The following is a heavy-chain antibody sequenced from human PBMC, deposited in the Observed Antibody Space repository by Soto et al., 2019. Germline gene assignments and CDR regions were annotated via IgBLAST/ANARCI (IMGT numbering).Heavy chain of an antibody. V-gene: IGHV1-18*01. CDR1: GYTFTSYG. Sequence: QVQLVQSGAEVKKPGASVKVSCKASGYTFTSYGISWVRQAPGQGLEWMGWISAYNGNTNYAQKLQGRVTMSTDTSPSTADMELRSLRSDGTAVYYCAGSRVVVAVPIQFDYWGQGTLVTVSS. D-gene: IGHD2-15*01. J-gene: IGHJ4*02. CDR3: AGSRVVVAVPIQFDY. CDR2: ISAYNGNT.